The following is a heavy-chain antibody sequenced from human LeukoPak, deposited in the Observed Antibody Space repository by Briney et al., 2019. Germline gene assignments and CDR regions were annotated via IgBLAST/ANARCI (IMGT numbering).Heavy chain of an antibody. Sequence: PGRSLRLSCAASGLTFSSYGMHWVRQAPGKGLEWVAVIWYDGSNKYYADSVKGRFTISRDNSKNTLYLQMNSLRAEDTAVYYCAKEVVYYDSSGYFDYWGQGTLVTVSS. D-gene: IGHD3-22*01. J-gene: IGHJ4*02. CDR1: GLTFSSYG. CDR3: AKEVVYYDSSGYFDY. CDR2: IWYDGSNK. V-gene: IGHV3-33*06.